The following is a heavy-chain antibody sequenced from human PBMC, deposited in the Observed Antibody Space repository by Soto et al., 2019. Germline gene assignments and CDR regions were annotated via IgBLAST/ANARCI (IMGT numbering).Heavy chain of an antibody. D-gene: IGHD1-1*01. V-gene: IGHV1-8*01. Sequence: QVQLVQSGAEVKKPGASVKVSCKASGYTFTSYDINWVRQATGQGLEWMGWMNPNSGNTGYAQKLQGRITMTSNTTISTAYMALNRLRCQETAVYSCAREKSCGYADYWGQGALVTVSS. CDR3: AREKSCGYADY. CDR2: MNPNSGNT. J-gene: IGHJ4*02. CDR1: GYTFTSYD.